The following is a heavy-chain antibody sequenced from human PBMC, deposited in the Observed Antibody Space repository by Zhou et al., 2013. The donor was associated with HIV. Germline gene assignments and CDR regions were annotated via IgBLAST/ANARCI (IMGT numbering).Heavy chain of an antibody. D-gene: IGHD2-21*01. Sequence: QVQLVQSGAEVKKPGASVKVSCKASGYTFTNYDINWVRQATGQGLEWMGWMNPRSGNTGYAQKFQGRVTITRNTSINTAYMELSSLRSEDTGVYYCARHRRYGDNSYAFDIWGQGDKWSPSLQ. CDR1: GYTFTNYD. CDR3: ARHRRYGDNSYAFDI. CDR2: MNPRSGNT. V-gene: IGHV1-8*03. J-gene: IGHJ3*02.